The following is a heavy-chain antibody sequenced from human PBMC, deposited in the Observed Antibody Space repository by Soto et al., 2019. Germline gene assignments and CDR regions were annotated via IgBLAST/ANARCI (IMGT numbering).Heavy chain of an antibody. CDR2: VFTTGTT. CDR1: GGSINNYY. Sequence: SETLSLTCSVTGGSINNYYWSWVRQSAGKGLEWIGRVFTTGTTDYNPSLKGRVTISVDTSKNQFSLSLRSVTAADTAIYYCARDFNSIFDDFADMRWNFDPWGQGTLVTVSS. V-gene: IGHV4-4*07. CDR3: ARDFNSIFDDFADMRWNFDP. D-gene: IGHD3-3*02. J-gene: IGHJ5*02.